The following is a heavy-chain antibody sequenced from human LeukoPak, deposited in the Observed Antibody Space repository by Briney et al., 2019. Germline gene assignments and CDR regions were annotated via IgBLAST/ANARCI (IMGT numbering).Heavy chain of an antibody. D-gene: IGHD3-3*01. V-gene: IGHV3-30-3*01. CDR3: ARTPEDVSITIFGVTDV. Sequence: GRSLRLSCAASGFTFSSYAMHWVRQAPGKGLEWVAVISYDGSNKYYADSVKGRFTISRDNSKNTLYLQMNSLRAEDTAVYYCARTPEDVSITIFGVTDVWGQGTTVTVSS. CDR2: ISYDGSNK. CDR1: GFTFSSYA. J-gene: IGHJ6*02.